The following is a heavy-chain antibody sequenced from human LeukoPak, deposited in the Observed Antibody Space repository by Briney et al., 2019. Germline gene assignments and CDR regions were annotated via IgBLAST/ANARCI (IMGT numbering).Heavy chain of an antibody. J-gene: IGHJ4*02. Sequence: SETLSLTCTVSGGSISSSSYYWGWIRQPPGKGLEWIGSIYYSGSTYYNPSLKSRVTISVDTSKNQFSLKLSSVTAADTAVYYCARTSSIMTTVTIYYFDYWGQGTLVTVSS. V-gene: IGHV4-39*01. CDR1: GGSISSSSYY. CDR3: ARTSSIMTTVTIYYFDY. CDR2: IYYSGST. D-gene: IGHD4-11*01.